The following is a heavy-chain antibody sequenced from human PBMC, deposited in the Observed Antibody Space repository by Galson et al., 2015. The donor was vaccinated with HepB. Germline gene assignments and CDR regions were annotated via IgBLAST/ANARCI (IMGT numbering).Heavy chain of an antibody. CDR1: GFTFSSYG. D-gene: IGHD4-23*01. V-gene: IGHV3-30*03. CDR2: ISYDGSNK. J-gene: IGHJ3*02. CDR3: TSGKAFDI. Sequence: SLRLSCAASGFTFSSYGMHWVRQAPGKGLEWVAVISYDGSNKYYADSVKGRFTISRDNSKNTLYLQMNSLRAEDTAVYYCTSGKAFDIWGQGTMVTVSS.